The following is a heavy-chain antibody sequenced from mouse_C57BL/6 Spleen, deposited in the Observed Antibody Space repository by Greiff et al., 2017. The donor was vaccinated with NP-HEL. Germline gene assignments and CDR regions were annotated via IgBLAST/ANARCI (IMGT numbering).Heavy chain of an antibody. CDR2: IYPRSGNT. J-gene: IGHJ4*01. CDR1: GYTFTSYG. D-gene: IGHD1-1*01. V-gene: IGHV1-81*01. CDR3: ASPYYYSSSYNYAMDY. Sequence: QVQLQQSGAELARPGASVKLSCKASGYTFTSYGISWVKQRTGQGLEWIGEIYPRSGNTYYNEKFKGKATLTAYKSSSTSYMELSSLTSEDSAVYFRASPYYYSSSYNYAMDYWGQGTSVTVSS.